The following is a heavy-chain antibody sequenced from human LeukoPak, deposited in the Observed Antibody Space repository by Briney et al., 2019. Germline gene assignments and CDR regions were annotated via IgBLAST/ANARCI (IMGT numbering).Heavy chain of an antibody. CDR1: GYTFTGYY. J-gene: IGHJ3*02. D-gene: IGHD6-13*01. CDR2: INPNSGGT. CDR3: ARVSFLFLTGIAAAGTGAFDI. Sequence: ASVKVSCKASGYTFTGYYMHWVRQAPGQGLEWMGWINPNSGGTNYAQKFQGRVTMTRDTSISTAYMELSRLRSDDTAVYYCARVSFLFLTGIAAAGTGAFDIWGQGTMVTVSS. V-gene: IGHV1-2*02.